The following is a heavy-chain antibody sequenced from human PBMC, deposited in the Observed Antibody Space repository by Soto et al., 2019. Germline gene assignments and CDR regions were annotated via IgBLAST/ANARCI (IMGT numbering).Heavy chain of an antibody. D-gene: IGHD3-3*01. CDR2: IDTSGST. CDR1: GGSISNYY. J-gene: IGHJ4*02. CDR3: ARGGQDFWSGPFDY. V-gene: IGHV4-4*07. Sequence: KPSETLSLTCTVSGGSISNYYCNWIRQPAGKGLEWIGRIDTSGSTNYNPSLKSRVTMSVDTSKQEFSLKSSSVTAADTALYYCARGGQDFWSGPFDYWGRGALVTVSS.